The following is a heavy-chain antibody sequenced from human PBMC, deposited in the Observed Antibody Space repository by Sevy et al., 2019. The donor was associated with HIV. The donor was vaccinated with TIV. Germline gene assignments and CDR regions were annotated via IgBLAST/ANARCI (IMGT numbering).Heavy chain of an antibody. Sequence: GGSLRLSCAASGFTFDDYAMHWVRQAPGKGLEWVSGISWNSGSIGYADSVKGRFTISRNNAKNSLYLQMNSLRAEDTALYCCAKDISGYRGHYFDYWGQGTLVTVSS. CDR2: ISWNSGSI. CDR3: AKDISGYRGHYFDY. J-gene: IGHJ4*02. D-gene: IGHD1-26*01. CDR1: GFTFDDYA. V-gene: IGHV3-9*01.